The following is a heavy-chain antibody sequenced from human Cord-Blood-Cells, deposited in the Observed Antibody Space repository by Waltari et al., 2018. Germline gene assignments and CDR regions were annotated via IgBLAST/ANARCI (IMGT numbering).Heavy chain of an antibody. Sequence: EVQLLESGGDLVQPGGSLRLPCAASGFPFRSYPMSWLRPAPGEGLEWVSAISGSGGSTYYADSVKGRFTISRDNSKNTLYLQMNSLRAEDTAVYYCAKDMRPLAAAGAEYFQHWGQGTLVTVSS. V-gene: IGHV3-23*01. J-gene: IGHJ1*01. CDR3: AKDMRPLAAAGAEYFQH. CDR2: ISGSGGST. D-gene: IGHD6-13*01. CDR1: GFPFRSYP.